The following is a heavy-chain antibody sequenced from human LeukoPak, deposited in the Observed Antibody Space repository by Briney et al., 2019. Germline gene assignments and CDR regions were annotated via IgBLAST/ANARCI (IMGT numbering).Heavy chain of an antibody. J-gene: IGHJ6*03. Sequence: GGSLRLSCAASRYTVSSNYMSWVRQAPGKGLEWVSVIYSGGSTYYADSVKGRFTISRDNSKNTLYLQMNSLRPEDTAVYYCARVPAAIRGYYHYYMDVWGKGTTVTVSS. CDR3: ARVPAAIRGYYHYYMDV. CDR2: IYSGGST. CDR1: RYTVSSNY. V-gene: IGHV3-66*02. D-gene: IGHD2-2*02.